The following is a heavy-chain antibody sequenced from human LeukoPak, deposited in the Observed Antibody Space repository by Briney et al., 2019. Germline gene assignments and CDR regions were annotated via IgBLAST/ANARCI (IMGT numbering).Heavy chain of an antibody. J-gene: IGHJ4*02. CDR2: IYYSGST. CDR3: ASSGPYYTVYYFDY. Sequence: SETLSLTCTVSGGSISSGGYYWSWIRQHPGKGLEWIGYIYYSGSTYYNPSLKSRVTISVDTSKNQFSLKLSSVTAADTAVYYCASSGPYYTVYYFDYWGREPWSPSPQ. V-gene: IGHV4-31*03. D-gene: IGHD3-22*01. CDR1: GGSISSGGYY.